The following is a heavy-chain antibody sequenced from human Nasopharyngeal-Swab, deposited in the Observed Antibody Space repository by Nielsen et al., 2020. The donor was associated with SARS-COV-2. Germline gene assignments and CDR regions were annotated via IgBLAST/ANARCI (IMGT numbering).Heavy chain of an antibody. CDR3: ARGQGGNSDY. D-gene: IGHD4-23*01. Sequence: SETLSLTCAVYGGSFSGYYWSWIRQPPGKGLEWIGEINHSGSTNYNPSLKSRVTISVDTSKNQFSLKLSSVTAADTAVYYCARGQGGNSDYWGQGTLVTVSS. V-gene: IGHV4-34*01. CDR2: INHSGST. J-gene: IGHJ4*02. CDR1: GGSFSGYY.